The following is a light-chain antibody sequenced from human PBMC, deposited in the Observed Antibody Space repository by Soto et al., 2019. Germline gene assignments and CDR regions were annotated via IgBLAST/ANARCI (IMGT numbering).Light chain of an antibody. CDR2: GAS. J-gene: IGKJ3*01. CDR1: QGIADY. V-gene: IGKV1-27*01. Sequence: DIQMTQSPSSLSASVGDRVTITCRASQGIADYLAWYQQKPGKVPKLLIYGASTLQSGVPSRYSGSGSGTDFTLTISSLQPEDAATYYCQNYNTSSQFTFGPGTKVDIE. CDR3: QNYNTSSQFT.